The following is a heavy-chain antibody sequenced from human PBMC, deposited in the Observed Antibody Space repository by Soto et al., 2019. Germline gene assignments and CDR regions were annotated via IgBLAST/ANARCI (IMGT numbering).Heavy chain of an antibody. J-gene: IGHJ4*02. V-gene: IGHV3-23*01. CDR1: GFTCSSYA. CDR3: AKDHRGSYYARGYFDY. D-gene: IGHD1-26*01. CDR2: ISGSGGST. Sequence: GGSMRLSCAASGFTCSSYAMSWVRQAPGKGLEWVSAISGSGGSTYYADSVKGRFTISRDNSKNTLYLQMNSLRAEDTAVYYCAKDHRGSYYARGYFDYWGQGTLVTVSS.